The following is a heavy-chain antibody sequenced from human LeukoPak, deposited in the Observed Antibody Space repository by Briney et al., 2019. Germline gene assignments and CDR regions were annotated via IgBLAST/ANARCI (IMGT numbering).Heavy chain of an antibody. CDR1: GDSVSNNSGA. CDR3: VRGSWFDP. J-gene: IGHJ5*02. Sequence: SQTLSLTCAISGDSVSNNSGAWSWIRQSPSSGLEWLGRTYYRSKWYNDYAVSVKSRITINADTSKNQFSLQLSSVTPEDTAMYYCVRGSWFDPWGQGTLVTVSS. D-gene: IGHD3-10*01. V-gene: IGHV6-1*01. CDR2: TYYRSKWYN.